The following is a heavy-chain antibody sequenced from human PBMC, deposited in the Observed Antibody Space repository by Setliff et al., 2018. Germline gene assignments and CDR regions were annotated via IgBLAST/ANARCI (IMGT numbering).Heavy chain of an antibody. D-gene: IGHD3-22*01. J-gene: IGHJ3*02. Sequence: GESLRLSCVVSGFSFSRHWMSWVRQAPEKGLEWVADIKQDGSTKYYLDSVKGRFTISRDNAKRSLYLQMNGLRADDTGVYYCVRDDADNYDAFDNWGQGTLVTVSS. CDR3: VRDDADNYDAFDN. V-gene: IGHV3-7*01. CDR1: GFSFSRHW. CDR2: IKQDGSTK.